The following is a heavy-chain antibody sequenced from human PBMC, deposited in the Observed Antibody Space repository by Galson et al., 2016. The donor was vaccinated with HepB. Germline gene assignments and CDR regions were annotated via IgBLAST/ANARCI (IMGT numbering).Heavy chain of an antibody. CDR2: IINSGGIT. Sequence: SLRLSCAASGFTFSSYAMGWVRQAPGKGLEWVSAIINSGGITYYADSVKGRFTISRDNSKDTLYLQMNSLRVEDTALYYCVKEFVATGAVVGDYWGQGTLVSVSS. D-gene: IGHD2-21*01. V-gene: IGHV3-23*01. CDR3: VKEFVATGAVVGDY. CDR1: GFTFSSYA. J-gene: IGHJ4*02.